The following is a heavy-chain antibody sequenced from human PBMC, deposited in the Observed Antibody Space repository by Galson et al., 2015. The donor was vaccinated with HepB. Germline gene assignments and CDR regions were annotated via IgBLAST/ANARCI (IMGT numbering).Heavy chain of an antibody. J-gene: IGHJ2*01. Sequence: SLRPSCAASGFTFSSYDLHWVRQAPGKGLEWVAILSYDGTNKYFADSAKGRFTISRDNSKNTLYLQMNSLRAEDTAVYYCAGVYFGSGSSSAYWYFDLWGRGALVTVSS. CDR3: AGVYFGSGSSSAYWYFDL. CDR2: LSYDGTNK. CDR1: GFTFSSYD. D-gene: IGHD3-10*01. V-gene: IGHV3-30*03.